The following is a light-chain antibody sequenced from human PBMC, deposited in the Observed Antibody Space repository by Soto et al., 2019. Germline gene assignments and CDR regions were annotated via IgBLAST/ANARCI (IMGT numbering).Light chain of an antibody. V-gene: IGKV3-20*01. Sequence: EIVLTQSPGTLSLSPGERATLSCRASQSVSSSYLAWYQQKPGQSPRLLIYCASSSATGIPDRFSGSGSGTDFTLTISRLEPEDFAVYYCQQYGSSPPVTFGQGTRLEIK. CDR1: QSVSSSY. J-gene: IGKJ5*01. CDR2: CAS. CDR3: QQYGSSPPVT.